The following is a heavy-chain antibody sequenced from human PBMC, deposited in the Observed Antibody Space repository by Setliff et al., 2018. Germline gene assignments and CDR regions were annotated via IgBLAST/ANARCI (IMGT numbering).Heavy chain of an antibody. D-gene: IGHD6-19*01. CDR2: IFTSGST. CDR1: GGSISSGNYY. CDR3: ARFQYSSGGYGGSYQYRYMDV. J-gene: IGHJ6*03. Sequence: KTSETLSLTCTVSGGSISSGNYYWSWIRQPAGKAPEWIGHIFTSGSTNYNPSLKSRVTISVDTPNNQFSLKLSSVNAADTAVYYCARFQYSSGGYGGSYQYRYMDVWGKGTTVTVSS. V-gene: IGHV4-61*09.